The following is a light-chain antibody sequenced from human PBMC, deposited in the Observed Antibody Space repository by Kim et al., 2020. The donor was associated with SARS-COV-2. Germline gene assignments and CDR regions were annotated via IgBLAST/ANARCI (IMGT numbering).Light chain of an antibody. V-gene: IGKV1-39*01. CDR2: GAS. CDR3: QQCYSTPVT. CDR1: HNVNKY. Sequence: DIQMTQSPSSLSASVGDRVTIACRANHNVNKYLNWYQKTPGRAPKLLIYGASNLQNGVPSRFSGSGSGTDFTLTITGLEPEDSATYYCQQCYSTPVTCGQGTKLEI. J-gene: IGKJ2*01.